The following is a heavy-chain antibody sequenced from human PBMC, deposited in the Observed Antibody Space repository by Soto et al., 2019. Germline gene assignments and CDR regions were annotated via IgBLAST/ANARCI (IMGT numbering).Heavy chain of an antibody. CDR1: GGSINGHY. CDR3: AREKDFYFNALDV. J-gene: IGHJ6*02. CDR2: IYSTGTT. V-gene: IGHV4-4*07. D-gene: IGHD1-26*01. Sequence: HVHLQESGPGLVKPSETLSLTCIVSGGSINGHYWTWIRQPAGKGLEWIGRIYSTGTTDYNPSLESRTTMSIDTSKNQFSLKLTSVTAADSAVYFCAREKDFYFNALDVWGLVTTVAVSS.